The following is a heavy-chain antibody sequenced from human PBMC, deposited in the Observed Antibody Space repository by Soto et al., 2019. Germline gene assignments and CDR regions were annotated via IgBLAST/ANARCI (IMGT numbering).Heavy chain of an antibody. CDR2: IHHSGTT. V-gene: IGHV4-31*03. CDR3: ASGVGYKA. J-gene: IGHJ5*02. Sequence: QVQLQESGPGLVKPSQTLSPTCTVSGDSGSSSSYYWSWIREHAGKGLEWIGYIHHSGTTYYKPSRNSRNTLSVDTTKNQFSLRLSSVTAADTAVYYCASGVGYKAWGQGTLVNVSS. CDR1: GDSGSSSSYY. D-gene: IGHD5-12*01.